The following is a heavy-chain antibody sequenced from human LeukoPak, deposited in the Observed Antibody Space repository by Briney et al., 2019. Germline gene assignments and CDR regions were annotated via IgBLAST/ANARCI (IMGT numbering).Heavy chain of an antibody. CDR3: TRKPAYDILTGYYPFDY. V-gene: IGHV1-69*13. Sequence: SVKVSCKASGGTLSSYAISWVRQAPGQGLEWIGGIIPIFGTANYAQKFQGRVTITADESTSKAYMELSSLRSEDTAVFFFTRKPAYDILTGYYPFDYWGQGTLVTVSS. CDR2: IIPIFGTA. J-gene: IGHJ4*02. CDR1: GGTLSSYA. D-gene: IGHD3-9*01.